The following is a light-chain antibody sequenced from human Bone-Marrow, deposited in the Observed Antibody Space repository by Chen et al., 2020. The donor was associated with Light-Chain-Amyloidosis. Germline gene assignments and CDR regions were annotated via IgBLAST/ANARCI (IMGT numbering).Light chain of an antibody. Sequence: SYVLTQPSSVSVAPGQTATIACGGNNIGSTSVHWYQQTPGQAPLLVVYDDSDRPSGIPERVSGSNSGNTATLTISRVEAGDEADYYCQVWGRSSDRPVFGGGTKLTVL. CDR2: DDS. J-gene: IGLJ3*02. CDR1: NIGSTS. V-gene: IGLV3-21*02. CDR3: QVWGRSSDRPV.